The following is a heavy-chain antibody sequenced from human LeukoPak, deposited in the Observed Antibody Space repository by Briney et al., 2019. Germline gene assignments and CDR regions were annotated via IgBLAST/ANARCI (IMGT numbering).Heavy chain of an antibody. Sequence: SETLSLNCAVYGGSFSGYYWSWIRQPPGKGLEWIGEINHSGSTNYNPSLKSRVTISVDTSKNQFSLKLSSVTAADTAVYYCARGFGSGAWNWFDPWGQGTLVTVSS. CDR1: GGSFSGYY. D-gene: IGHD2-15*01. J-gene: IGHJ5*02. CDR2: INHSGST. V-gene: IGHV4-34*01. CDR3: ARGFGSGAWNWFDP.